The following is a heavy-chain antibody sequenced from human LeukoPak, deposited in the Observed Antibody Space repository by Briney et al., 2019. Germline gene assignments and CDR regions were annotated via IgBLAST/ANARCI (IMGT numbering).Heavy chain of an antibody. CDR1: GFTFSSYG. Sequence: GGSLRLSCAASGFTFSSYGMHWVRQAPGKGLEWVAVIWYDESNKYYADSVKGRFTISRDNSKNTLYLQMNSLRAEDTAVYYCAKRPDSYGYPGSLDYWGQGTLVTVSS. CDR2: IWYDESNK. D-gene: IGHD5-18*01. V-gene: IGHV3-33*06. CDR3: AKRPDSYGYPGSLDY. J-gene: IGHJ4*02.